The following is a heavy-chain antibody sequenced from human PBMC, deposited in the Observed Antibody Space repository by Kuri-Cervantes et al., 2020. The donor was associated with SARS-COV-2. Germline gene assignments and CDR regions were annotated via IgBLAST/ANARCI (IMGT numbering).Heavy chain of an antibody. Sequence: SETLSLTCAVYGGSFSGYYWSWIRQPPGKGLEWIGEFNHGGGTNYNPSLMSRVTISVDTSKNQFSLKLRSVTAADTAVYYWARGVRFLDPKYYYFYYYMDVWGKGTTVTVSS. CDR2: FNHGGGT. CDR3: ARGVRFLDPKYYYFYYYMDV. D-gene: IGHD3-3*01. V-gene: IGHV4-34*01. J-gene: IGHJ6*03. CDR1: GGSFSGYY.